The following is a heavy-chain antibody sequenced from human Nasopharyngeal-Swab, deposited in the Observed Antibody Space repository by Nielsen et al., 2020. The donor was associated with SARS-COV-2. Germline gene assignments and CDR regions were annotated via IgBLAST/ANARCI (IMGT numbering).Heavy chain of an antibody. Sequence: GESLKISCAASGFTFSTYVISWVRQAPGKGLEWVSVISGSDYSTHYADSVKGRFTISRDNSKNTVSLQMNSLRAEDTAIYYCAKDRDSGDDSDDYYHYYGMDVWGQGTTVTVSS. V-gene: IGHV3-23*01. J-gene: IGHJ6*02. D-gene: IGHD5-12*01. CDR1: GFTFSTYV. CDR3: AKDRDSGDDSDDYYHYYGMDV. CDR2: ISGSDYST.